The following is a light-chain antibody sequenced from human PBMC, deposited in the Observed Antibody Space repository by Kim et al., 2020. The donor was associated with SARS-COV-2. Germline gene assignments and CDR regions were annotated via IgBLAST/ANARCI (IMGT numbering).Light chain of an antibody. J-gene: IGKJ4*01. CDR2: GAS. Sequence: DIRMTQSPPSLSASVGDRVTINCRASQSISTYVNWYQQKPGKAPKLLIYGASSLQSGVPFRFSGSGSGTDFTLTISSLQPEDFATYYCQQSHSTPLTFGGGTKVDIK. CDR1: QSISTY. CDR3: QQSHSTPLT. V-gene: IGKV1-39*01.